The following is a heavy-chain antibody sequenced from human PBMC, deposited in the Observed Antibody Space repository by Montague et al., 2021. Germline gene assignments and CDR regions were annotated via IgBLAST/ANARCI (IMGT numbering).Heavy chain of an antibody. Sequence: SETLSLTCTVSGGSISSTSYYWRWIRQPPGTGLEWIGSIYYSGSTYYNPSLKSRVTISADTSKNQFSLRLRSVTAADTAVYYCARRMGFVVVTEHDAFDIWGQGTMVTGSS. D-gene: IGHD2-21*02. J-gene: IGHJ3*02. CDR1: GGSISSTSYY. CDR3: ARRMGFVVVTEHDAFDI. V-gene: IGHV4-39*01. CDR2: IYYSGST.